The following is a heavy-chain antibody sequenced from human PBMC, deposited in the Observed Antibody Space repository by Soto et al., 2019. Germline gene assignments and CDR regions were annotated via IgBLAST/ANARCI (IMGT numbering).Heavy chain of an antibody. CDR1: GFTFSDHY. V-gene: IGHV3-72*01. D-gene: IGHD2-2*01. CDR3: ARDRGGDSTIHYYGMDV. CDR2: TRNKANSYTT. J-gene: IGHJ6*02. Sequence: GGSLRLSCAASGFTFSDHYMDWVRQAPGKGLERVGRTRNKANSYTTEYAASVKGRFTISRDDSKNSLYLQMNSLKTEDTAVYYCARDRGGDSTIHYYGMDVWGQGTTVTVSS.